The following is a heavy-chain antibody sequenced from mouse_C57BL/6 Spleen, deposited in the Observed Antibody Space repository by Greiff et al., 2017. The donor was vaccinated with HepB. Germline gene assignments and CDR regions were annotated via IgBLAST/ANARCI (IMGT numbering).Heavy chain of an antibody. CDR3: ARGGYYGSSDAMDY. V-gene: IGHV1-59*01. Sequence: VKLQQPGAELVRPGTSVKLSCKASGYTFTSYWMHWVKQRPGQGLEWIGVIDPSDSYTNYNQKFKGKATLTVDTSSSTAYMQLSSLTSEDSAVYYCARGGYYGSSDAMDYWGQGTSVTVSS. D-gene: IGHD1-1*01. J-gene: IGHJ4*01. CDR2: IDPSDSYT. CDR1: GYTFTSYW.